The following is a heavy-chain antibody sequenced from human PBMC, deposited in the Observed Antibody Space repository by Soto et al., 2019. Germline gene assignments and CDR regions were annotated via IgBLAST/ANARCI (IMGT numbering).Heavy chain of an antibody. CDR3: ARAYYDASGYGLDP. Sequence: SETLSLTCAVEGGSFNDDYWSWIRQSPGKGLEWIGEINDSGSTKYSPSLKSRVTISVDRSKSQFSLSLNSVTAADTAVYYCARAYYDASGYGLDPWGQGTLVTVSS. CDR2: INDSGST. J-gene: IGHJ5*02. CDR1: GGSFNDDY. V-gene: IGHV4-34*01. D-gene: IGHD3-22*01.